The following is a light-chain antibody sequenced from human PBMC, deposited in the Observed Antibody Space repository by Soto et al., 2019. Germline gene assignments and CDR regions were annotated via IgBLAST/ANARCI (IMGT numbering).Light chain of an antibody. CDR2: WAS. CDR3: QQYRAIPYT. V-gene: IGKV4-1*01. Sequence: DIVMTQSPDSLAVSLGERATINCKSSQSVLFSFNNENYLAWYQQKPGQPPKLLIYWASTRESGVPDRFSGSGSATDLTVTISNLQAEDVAVDYCQQYRAIPYTFGQGTMLEIK. CDR1: QSVLFSFNNENY. J-gene: IGKJ2*01.